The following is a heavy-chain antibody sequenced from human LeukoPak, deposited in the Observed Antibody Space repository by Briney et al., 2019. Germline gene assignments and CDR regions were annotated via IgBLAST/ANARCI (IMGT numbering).Heavy chain of an antibody. CDR3: ASLLGDKTIFDY. Sequence: GGSLRLSCAAAGFIFGSRWMSWVRQAPGKGLEWVASIKRDGSGEYYLDSVKGRFTISRDNAKNSLYLQMNSLRAEDTAVYYCASLLGDKTIFDYWGLGTLVTVSS. J-gene: IGHJ4*02. D-gene: IGHD3-10*01. V-gene: IGHV3-7*01. CDR1: GFIFGSRW. CDR2: IKRDGSGE.